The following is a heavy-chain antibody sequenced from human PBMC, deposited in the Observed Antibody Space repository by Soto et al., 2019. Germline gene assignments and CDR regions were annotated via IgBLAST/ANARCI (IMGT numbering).Heavy chain of an antibody. J-gene: IGHJ5*02. CDR2: FYWDDDK. Sequence: QITLKESGPTLVKPTQTLTLTCTFSGFSLSTSGVGVGWIRQPPGKALEWLALFYWDDDKRYSPSLKSMLTITKDTSKNQVVLTMTNMDPVDTATYYCARLVEWSGLRLGPNWFDPWGQGTLVTVSS. V-gene: IGHV2-5*02. D-gene: IGHD3-3*01. CDR3: ARLVEWSGLRLGPNWFDP. CDR1: GFSLSTSGVG.